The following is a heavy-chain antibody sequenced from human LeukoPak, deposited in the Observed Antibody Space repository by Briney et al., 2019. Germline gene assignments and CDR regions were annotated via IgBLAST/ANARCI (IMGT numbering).Heavy chain of an antibody. J-gene: IGHJ3*02. Sequence: GGSLRLSCAASGFPFSSYAMTWVRQAPGKGPEWASAIVGSGRTAYYADSVKGRFTISRDNSKNTLYLKMNSLRAEDTALYYCARGGYTYGWGAFDIWGQGKRVTVSS. CDR3: ARGGYTYGWGAFDI. CDR2: IVGSGRTA. V-gene: IGHV3-23*01. D-gene: IGHD5-18*01. CDR1: GFPFSSYA.